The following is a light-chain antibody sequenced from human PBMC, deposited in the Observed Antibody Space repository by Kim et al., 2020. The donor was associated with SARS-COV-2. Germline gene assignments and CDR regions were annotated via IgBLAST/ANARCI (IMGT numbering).Light chain of an antibody. CDR3: KQYDNLMYT. Sequence: SASVGDRATITCQASQDISNYLNWYQQKPGKAPKLLIYDASNLETGVPSRFSGSGSGTDFTFTISSLQPEDIATYYCKQYDNLMYTFGQGTKLEI. V-gene: IGKV1-33*01. J-gene: IGKJ2*01. CDR2: DAS. CDR1: QDISNY.